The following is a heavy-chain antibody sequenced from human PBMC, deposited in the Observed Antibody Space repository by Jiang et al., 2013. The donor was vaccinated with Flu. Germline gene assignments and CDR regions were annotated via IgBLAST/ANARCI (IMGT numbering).Heavy chain of an antibody. CDR2: IYYSGST. V-gene: IGHV4-39*01. CDR1: GGSISSSSYY. J-gene: IGHJ4*02. D-gene: IGHD1-26*01. Sequence: PGLVKPSETLSLTCTVSGGSISSSSYYWGWIRQPPGKGLEWIGSIYYSGSTYYNPSLKSRVTISVDTSKNQFSLKLSSVTAADTAVYYCATHRGSPFSGSYYVLDYWGQGTLVTVSS. CDR3: ATHRGSPFSGSYYVLDY.